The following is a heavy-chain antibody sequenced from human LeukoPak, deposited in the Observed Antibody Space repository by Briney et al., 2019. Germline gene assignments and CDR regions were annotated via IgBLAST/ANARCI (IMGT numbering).Heavy chain of an antibody. V-gene: IGHV3-23*01. CDR2: ISNGGGST. CDR3: AKDRRGYSYGYLFDY. D-gene: IGHD5-18*01. J-gene: IGHJ4*02. CDR1: GFTFSSYA. Sequence: PGGSLRLSSAASGFTFSSYAMSWVRQAPGKGLEWVSAISNGGGSTYYADSVKGRFTISRDNSKNTLYLQMNSLRAGDTAVYHCAKDRRGYSYGYLFDYWGQGTLVTVSS.